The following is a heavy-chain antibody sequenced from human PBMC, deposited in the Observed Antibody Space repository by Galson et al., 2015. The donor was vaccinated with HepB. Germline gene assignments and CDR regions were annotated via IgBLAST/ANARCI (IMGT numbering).Heavy chain of an antibody. CDR2: IYYSGST. J-gene: IGHJ4*02. CDR3: ASGPRGYYFDY. V-gene: IGHV4-39*01. Sequence: LSLTCTVSGGSISSSSYYWGWIRQPPGKGLEWIGSIYYSGSTYYNPSLKSRVTISVDTSKNQFSLKLSSVTAADTAVYYCASGPRGYYFDYWGQGTLVTVSS. CDR1: GGSISSSSYY.